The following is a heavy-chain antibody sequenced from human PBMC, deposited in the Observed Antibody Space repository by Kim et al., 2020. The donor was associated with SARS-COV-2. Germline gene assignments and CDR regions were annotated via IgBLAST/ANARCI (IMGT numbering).Heavy chain of an antibody. D-gene: IGHD3-10*01. CDR3: ARGYGSGSPYGMDV. Sequence: NPPPKRRSTISVDRSTNQFSLKLSAVTAADTAVYYCARGYGSGSPYGMDVWGQGTTVTVSS. J-gene: IGHJ6*02. V-gene: IGHV4-30-2*01.